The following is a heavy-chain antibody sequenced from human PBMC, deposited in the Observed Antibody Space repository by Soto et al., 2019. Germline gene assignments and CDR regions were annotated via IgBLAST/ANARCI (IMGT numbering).Heavy chain of an antibody. V-gene: IGHV4-59*01. D-gene: IGHD5-12*01. CDR3: ARDLRFQGHGYAEYLGYGMDV. CDR1: GGSISRYY. Sequence: KPSETLSLTCTVSGGSISRYYWTWIRQPPGKGLERLGYIYYRGSTDYNPSLKSPVTMSIDTSKHQFSLNLSSVTAPDAVVYSTARDLRFQGHGYAEYLGYGMDVWGQGNTVTVSS. J-gene: IGHJ6*02. CDR2: IYYRGST.